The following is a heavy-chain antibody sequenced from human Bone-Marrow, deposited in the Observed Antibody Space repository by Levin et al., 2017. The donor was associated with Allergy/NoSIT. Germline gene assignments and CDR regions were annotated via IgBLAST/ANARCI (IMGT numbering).Heavy chain of an antibody. CDR3: ARVVGSTSPLGYMDV. V-gene: IGHV3-53*01. CDR1: GLTVSSNY. J-gene: IGHJ6*03. CDR2: IYTGGNT. D-gene: IGHD2-21*01. Sequence: PGGSLRLSCAASGLTVSSNYMIWVRQSPVKGLEWVSVIYTGGNTYYAGSVKGRFTISRDNSKNTLYLQMNSLRADDTGVYYCARVVGSTSPLGYMDVWGKGTTVTVSS.